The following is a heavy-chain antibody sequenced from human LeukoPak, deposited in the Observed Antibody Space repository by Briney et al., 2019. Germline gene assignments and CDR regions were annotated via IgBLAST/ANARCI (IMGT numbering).Heavy chain of an antibody. D-gene: IGHD3-22*01. Sequence: SVKVSCKASGGTFSNSAISWVRQAPGQGLEWMGQIIPIYGAANYAHRFQDRVTITSDESTSTASMELTSLRSEDTAMDYCARKGRLYDSGCYSGFAAFDFWGQGTMVTVSS. V-gene: IGHV1-69*01. J-gene: IGHJ3*01. CDR1: GGTFSNSA. CDR2: IIPIYGAA. CDR3: ARKGRLYDSGCYSGFAAFDF.